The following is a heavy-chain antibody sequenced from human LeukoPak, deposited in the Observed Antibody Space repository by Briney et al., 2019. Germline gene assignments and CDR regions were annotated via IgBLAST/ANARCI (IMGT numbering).Heavy chain of an antibody. D-gene: IGHD3-22*01. CDR3: ARGSGYYDSSGYYNFDY. CDR2: VNPNSGGT. J-gene: IGHJ4*02. V-gene: IGHV1-2*02. CDR1: GYTFTGYY. Sequence: ASVKVSCKASGYTFTGYYMHWVRQAPGQGLEWMGWVNPNSGGTKYAQKLQDRVTMTRDTSISTAYMELSRLRSDDTAVYYCARGSGYYDSSGYYNFDYWGQGTLVTVSS.